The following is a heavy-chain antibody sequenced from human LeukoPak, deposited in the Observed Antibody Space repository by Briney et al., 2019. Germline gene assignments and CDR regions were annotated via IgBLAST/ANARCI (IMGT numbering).Heavy chain of an antibody. J-gene: IGHJ6*02. D-gene: IGHD1-26*01. CDR3: ASAYTRIVGATNYYYYGMDV. V-gene: IGHV1-2*02. CDR2: INPNSGGT. CDR1: GYTFTCYY. Sequence: ASVKVSCKASGYTFTCYYMHWVRQAPGQGLEWMGCINPNSGGTNYAQKFQGRVTMTRDTSISTAYMELSRLRSDDTAVYYCASAYTRIVGATNYYYYGMDVWGQGTTVTVSS.